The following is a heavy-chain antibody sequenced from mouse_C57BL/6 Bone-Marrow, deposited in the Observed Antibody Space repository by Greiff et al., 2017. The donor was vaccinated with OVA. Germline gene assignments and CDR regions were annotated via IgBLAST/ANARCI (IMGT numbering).Heavy chain of an antibody. CDR2: IDPNSGGT. J-gene: IGHJ1*03. CDR3: ARSKGPVYYDYDRYFDV. Sequence: QVQLKQPGAELVKPGASVKLSCKASGYTFTSYWMHWVKQRPGRGLEWIGRIDPNSGGTKYNEKFKSQATLTVDKPSSTSYMQLSSLTSEDSAVYYCARSKGPVYYDYDRYFDVGGTGTTVTVSS. CDR1: GYTFTSYW. V-gene: IGHV1-72*01. D-gene: IGHD2-4*01.